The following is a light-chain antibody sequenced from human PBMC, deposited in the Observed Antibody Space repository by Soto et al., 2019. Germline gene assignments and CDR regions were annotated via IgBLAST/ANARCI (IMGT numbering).Light chain of an antibody. CDR3: QQSYSSPQMYT. CDR1: QTNSSS. J-gene: IGKJ2*01. V-gene: IGKV1-39*01. CDR2: AAS. Sequence: DIQMTQSPSSLSASVGDRVTITCRASQTNSSSLNWYQQKPGKAPDLLIYAASNLQSGVPSRFSGSGSGSDFTLTISSLQPEDFATYYCQQSYSSPQMYTFGQGTRLEIK.